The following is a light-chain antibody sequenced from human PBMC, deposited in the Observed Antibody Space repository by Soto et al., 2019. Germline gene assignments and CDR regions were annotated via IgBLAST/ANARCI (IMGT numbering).Light chain of an antibody. CDR1: QSVSSN. J-gene: IGKJ1*01. V-gene: IGKV3-15*01. CDR3: QQYNNWPPT. Sequence: EIVMTQSPATLSLSPGERATLSCMASQSVSSNLAWYQQKPGQAPRLLIYGASTRATGIPARFSGSGSGTEFTLTISSLQSEDFAVYYCQQYNNWPPTFGQGTKVDIK. CDR2: GAS.